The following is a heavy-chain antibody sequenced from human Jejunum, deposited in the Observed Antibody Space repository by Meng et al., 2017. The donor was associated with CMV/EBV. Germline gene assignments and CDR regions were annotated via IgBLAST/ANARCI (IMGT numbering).Heavy chain of an antibody. J-gene: IGHJ5*02. V-gene: IGHV1-2*02. Sequence: ASGYTVSDYNRHWVRQAPGGGVEWMGWINPKRGATKYGQKFQGRVTMTRDTTISTVYMEQSRLRPDNTAVYYCAKEDGYKFWFDPWGQGTLVTVSS. CDR3: AKEDGYKFWFDP. CDR1: GYTVSDYN. D-gene: IGHD5-24*01. CDR2: INPKRGAT.